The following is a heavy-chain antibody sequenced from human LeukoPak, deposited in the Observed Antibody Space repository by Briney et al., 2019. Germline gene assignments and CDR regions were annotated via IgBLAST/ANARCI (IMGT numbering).Heavy chain of an antibody. V-gene: IGHV1-2*02. CDR2: INPSSGGS. D-gene: IGHD2-15*01. J-gene: IGHJ4*02. Sequence: ASVKVSCKASGYTFTGYYMHWVRQAPGQGLEWMGWINPSSGGSNFAQQFQGRVTMTTDTSISTAYMELSRPTSDDTAVYYCASGKYCSGGTCYPGSADYWGQGTLVTVSS. CDR3: ASGKYCSGGTCYPGSADY. CDR1: GYTFTGYY.